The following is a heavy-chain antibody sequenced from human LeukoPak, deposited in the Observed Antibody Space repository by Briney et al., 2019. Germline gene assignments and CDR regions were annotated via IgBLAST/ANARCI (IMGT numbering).Heavy chain of an antibody. V-gene: IGHV3-21*01. D-gene: IGHD3-10*01. Sequence: PGGSLRLSCAGSGFSFSSFPLNWVRQAPGKGLEWVSSISGSGTFIYYADSLKGRFTISRDNDNNSLYLQMNSLRADDTAVYYCARDYGSTVIHDYWGQGTLVTVSS. CDR3: ARDYGSTVIHDY. CDR1: GFSFSSFP. CDR2: ISGSGTFI. J-gene: IGHJ4*02.